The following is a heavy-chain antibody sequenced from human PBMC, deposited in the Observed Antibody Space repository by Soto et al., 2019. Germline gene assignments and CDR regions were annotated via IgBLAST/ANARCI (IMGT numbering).Heavy chain of an antibody. CDR1: GFTFSTYA. CDR2: ISGRRDNT. V-gene: IGHV3-23*01. Sequence: PGGSLRLSCAASGFTFSTYAMSWVRQAPGKGLEWASAISGRRDNTYYADFVKGRFTISRDNSKSTLYLQMSSLRAEDTAVYYFSHQGYQPHVLWGFDAWGQGTMVTVSS. CDR3: SHQGYQPHVLWGFDA. D-gene: IGHD3-16*01. J-gene: IGHJ5*02.